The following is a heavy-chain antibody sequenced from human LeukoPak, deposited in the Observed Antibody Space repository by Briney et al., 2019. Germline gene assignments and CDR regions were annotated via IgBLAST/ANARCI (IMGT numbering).Heavy chain of an antibody. CDR2: INHSGST. CDR3: ARGGRIVGATGVLDY. CDR1: GGSFSGYY. J-gene: IGHJ4*02. Sequence: SETLSLTCAVYGGSFSGYYWSWIRQPPGKGLEWIGEINHSGSTNYNPSLKSRVTISVDTSKNQFSLKLSSVTAADTAVYYCARGGRIVGATGVLDYWGQGTLVTVSS. V-gene: IGHV4-34*01. D-gene: IGHD1-26*01.